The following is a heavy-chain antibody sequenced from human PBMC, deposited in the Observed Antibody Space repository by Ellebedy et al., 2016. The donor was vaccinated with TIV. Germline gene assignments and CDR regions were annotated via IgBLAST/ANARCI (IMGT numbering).Heavy chain of an antibody. V-gene: IGHV4-30-4*01. CDR3: ARELSYYYGSGSYDD. CDR2: IYYSGST. Sequence: SETLSLXCTVSGGSISSGDYYWSWIRQPPGKGLEWIGYIYYSGSTYYNPSLKSRVTISVDTSKNQFSLKLSSVTAADTAVYYCARELSYYYGSGSYDDWGQGTLVTVSS. CDR1: GGSISSGDYY. D-gene: IGHD3-10*01. J-gene: IGHJ4*02.